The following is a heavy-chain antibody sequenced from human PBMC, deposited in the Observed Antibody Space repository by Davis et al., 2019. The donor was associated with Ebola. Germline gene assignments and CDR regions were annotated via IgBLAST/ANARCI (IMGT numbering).Heavy chain of an antibody. CDR3: ASGKDYAFDY. D-gene: IGHD4-17*01. CDR2: NTGSGTGT. V-gene: IGHV3-48*02. J-gene: IGHJ4*01. CDR1: GFRFSGYP. Sequence: GESLKISCAASGFRFSGYPMNWVRQAPAKGLEWISHNTGSGTGTYYADSVKGRFTISRDTGKSSLFLQMNSLRDEDTAIYYCASGKDYAFDYWGLGTLVTVSS.